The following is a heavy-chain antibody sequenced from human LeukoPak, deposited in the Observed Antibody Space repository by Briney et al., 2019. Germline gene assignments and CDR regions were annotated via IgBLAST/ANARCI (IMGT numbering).Heavy chain of an antibody. V-gene: IGHV3-30*03. J-gene: IGHJ2*01. CDR3: ARAQNWYFDL. CDR1: GFTFSSYG. Sequence: GGSLRLSCAASGFTFSSYGMHWVRQAPGKGLEWVAVISYDGSNKYYADSVKGRFTISRDNAKNSLYLQMNSLRAEDTAVYYCARAQNWYFDLWGRGTLVTVSS. CDR2: ISYDGSNK.